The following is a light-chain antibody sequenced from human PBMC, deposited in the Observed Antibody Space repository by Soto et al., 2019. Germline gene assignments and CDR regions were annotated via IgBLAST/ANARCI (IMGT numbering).Light chain of an antibody. Sequence: DIQMTQTPSSVSASVGDRVSITCRASQGISNWLAWYQQKPGRAPKLLIYAASSLQSGVSSRFSGSGSGTDVTLNIRRLQPEDFATYYCQQGNRFPFTFGPGTKVDIK. J-gene: IGKJ3*01. CDR3: QQGNRFPFT. V-gene: IGKV1D-12*01. CDR2: AAS. CDR1: QGISNW.